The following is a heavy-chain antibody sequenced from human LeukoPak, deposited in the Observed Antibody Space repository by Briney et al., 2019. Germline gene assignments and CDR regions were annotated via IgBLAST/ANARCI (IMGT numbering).Heavy chain of an antibody. D-gene: IGHD3-10*01. J-gene: IGHJ1*01. CDR3: AREGTGSSLSEYFQH. Sequence: SVKVSCKASGGTFSSYAISWVRQAPGQGLEWRGGIIPIFGTANYAQKFQGRVTITADKSTSTAYMELSSLRSEDTAVYYCAREGTGSSLSEYFQHWGQGTLVTVSS. CDR1: GGTFSSYA. CDR2: IIPIFGTA. V-gene: IGHV1-69*06.